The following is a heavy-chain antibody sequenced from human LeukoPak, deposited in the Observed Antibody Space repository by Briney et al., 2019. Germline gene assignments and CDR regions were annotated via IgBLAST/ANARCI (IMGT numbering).Heavy chain of an antibody. J-gene: IGHJ5*02. CDR2: INPNSGGT. Sequence: ASVKVSCKASGYTFTGYYMHWVRQAPGQGLEWMGWINPNSGGTNYAQKFQGRVTMTRDTSISTAYMELSRLRSDDTAVYYCARKLGYCSSTSCYYWFDPWGQGTLVTVSS. CDR3: ARKLGYCSSTSCYYWFDP. CDR1: GYTFTGYY. D-gene: IGHD2-2*01. V-gene: IGHV1-2*02.